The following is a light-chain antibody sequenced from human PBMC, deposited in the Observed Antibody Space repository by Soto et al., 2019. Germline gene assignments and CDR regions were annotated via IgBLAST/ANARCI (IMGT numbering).Light chain of an antibody. Sequence: QSALAQPPSASGSPGQSVSISCTGTSSDVGGHNHVSWYQQHPGKAPKLIIYEVTQRPSGVPDRFSASKSGNTASLTVSGLQAEEEADYYCSSYADGHFYVFGTGTKLTVL. V-gene: IGLV2-8*01. CDR1: SSDVGGHNH. CDR2: EVT. CDR3: SSYADGHFYV. J-gene: IGLJ1*01.